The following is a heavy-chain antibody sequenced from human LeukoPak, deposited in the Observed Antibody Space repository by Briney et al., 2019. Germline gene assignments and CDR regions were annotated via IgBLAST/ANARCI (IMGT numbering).Heavy chain of an antibody. Sequence: PGGSLRLSCAASGFTFDDYAMHWVRQAPGKGLEWVSGISWNSGSIGYADSVKGRFTISRDNAKNSLYLQMNSLRAEDTALYYCAKDGTTYSIWGQGTLVTVSS. J-gene: IGHJ4*02. CDR1: GFTFDDYA. V-gene: IGHV3-9*01. CDR3: AKDGTTYSI. CDR2: ISWNSGSI. D-gene: IGHD6-13*01.